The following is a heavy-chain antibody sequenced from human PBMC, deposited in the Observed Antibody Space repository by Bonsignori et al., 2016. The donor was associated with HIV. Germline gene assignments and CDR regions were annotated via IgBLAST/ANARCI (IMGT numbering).Heavy chain of an antibody. Sequence: RQAPGKGLEWIGEINHSGSTNYNPSLKSRVTISVDTSKNQFSLKLSSVTAADTAVYYCAIVVVVAAASYGWFDPWGQGTLVTVSS. D-gene: IGHD2-15*01. V-gene: IGHV4-34*01. CDR3: AIVVVVAAASYGWFDP. J-gene: IGHJ5*02. CDR2: INHSGST.